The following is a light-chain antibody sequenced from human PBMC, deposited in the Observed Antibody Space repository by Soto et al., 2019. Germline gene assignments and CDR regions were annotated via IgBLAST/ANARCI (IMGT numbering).Light chain of an antibody. CDR2: EVT. V-gene: IGLV2-14*03. CDR3: SSYTTSSTVV. CDR1: SXDVGGYNF. J-gene: IGLJ1*01. Sequence: QSALAQPASVFGSPGQSITISCTGTSXDVGGYNFVSWYQQLPGKAPKLMIYEVTSRPSGVSNRFSGSKSGNTASLTISGLQPEDEAEYYCSSYTTSSTVVFGTGTKVTVL.